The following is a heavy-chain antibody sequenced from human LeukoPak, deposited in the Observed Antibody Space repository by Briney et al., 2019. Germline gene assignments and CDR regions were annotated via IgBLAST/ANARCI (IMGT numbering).Heavy chain of an antibody. CDR3: ARRSGSPEYFQH. Sequence: GASVKVSFKASGYTFINYHMHRERHAPGQGLGWMGIINPTDGSTSYAQKFQGRVTMTRDMSTSTGYMQLNSLGFEDTAVYFCARRSGSPEYFQHWGQGTLVTVSS. J-gene: IGHJ1*01. V-gene: IGHV1-46*01. CDR2: INPTDGST. D-gene: IGHD1-26*01. CDR1: GYTFINYH.